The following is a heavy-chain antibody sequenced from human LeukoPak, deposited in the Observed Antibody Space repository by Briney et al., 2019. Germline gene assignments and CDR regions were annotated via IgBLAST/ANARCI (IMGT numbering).Heavy chain of an antibody. CDR3: ARGGYYYDGSGYYYV. V-gene: IGHV4-59*01. CDR1: GDSISSYY. Sequence: SETLSLTCTVSGDSISSYYWSWIRQPPGKGLEWIGYIYYCGSTNYNPSLKSRVTISVDTSKNQFSLRLSSVTAANTAVYYCARGGYYYDGSGYYYVWGQGTLVSVSS. CDR2: IYYCGST. D-gene: IGHD3-22*01. J-gene: IGHJ4*02.